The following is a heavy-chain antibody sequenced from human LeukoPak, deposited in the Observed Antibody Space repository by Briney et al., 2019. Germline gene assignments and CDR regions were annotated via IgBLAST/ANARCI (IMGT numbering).Heavy chain of an antibody. J-gene: IGHJ3*02. Sequence: ASVKVSCKASGYTFTSYAMHWVRQAPGQRLEWMGWINAGNGNTKYSQKFQGRVTITRDTSASTAYMELSSLRSEDTAAYYCASPGVAAAAPDAFDIWGQGTMVTVSS. CDR3: ASPGVAAAAPDAFDI. CDR2: INAGNGNT. CDR1: GYTFTSYA. D-gene: IGHD6-13*01. V-gene: IGHV1-3*01.